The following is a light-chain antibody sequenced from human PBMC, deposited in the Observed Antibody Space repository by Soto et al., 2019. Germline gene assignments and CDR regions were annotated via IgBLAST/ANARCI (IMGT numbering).Light chain of an antibody. CDR2: DAS. Sequence: EIVLTQSPGTLSLSPGERATLSCRASQSVSSFLAWYQQKPGQAPRLLIYDASNRATGIPARFSGSGSGTDFPLTISSLEPEDFAVYYCQVRSNWPPLFTFGPGTKVDFK. J-gene: IGKJ3*01. V-gene: IGKV3-11*01. CDR3: QVRSNWPPLFT. CDR1: QSVSSF.